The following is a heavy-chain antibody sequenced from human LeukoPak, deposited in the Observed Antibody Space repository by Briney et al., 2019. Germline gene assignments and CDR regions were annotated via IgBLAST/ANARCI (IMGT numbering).Heavy chain of an antibody. Sequence: SETLSLTCSVSGGSISYYHWSWTRQPPGQGLEGIGYIYYSGTTNYNPSLKSRVTISVDTSKNQFSLQLRSVTAADTAVYYCAREDRQTPVPEGMDVWGQGTTVTVSS. J-gene: IGHJ6*02. CDR2: IYYSGTT. CDR3: AREDRQTPVPEGMDV. D-gene: IGHD4-17*01. CDR1: GGSISYYH. V-gene: IGHV4-59*01.